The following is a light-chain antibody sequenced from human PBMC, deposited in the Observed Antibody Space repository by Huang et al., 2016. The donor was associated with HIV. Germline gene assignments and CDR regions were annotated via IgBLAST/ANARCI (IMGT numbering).Light chain of an antibody. Sequence: DIQMTQSPSPLSASVGDRVTITCRASQTIRSWLAWYQQKPGQAPKLHIYKASSLQTGVPSRFSGSASGTEFTLTISSLQPDDFATYYCQQYQTYSWTFGQGTKVEIK. CDR2: KAS. CDR3: QQYQTYSWT. V-gene: IGKV1-5*03. J-gene: IGKJ1*01. CDR1: QTIRSW.